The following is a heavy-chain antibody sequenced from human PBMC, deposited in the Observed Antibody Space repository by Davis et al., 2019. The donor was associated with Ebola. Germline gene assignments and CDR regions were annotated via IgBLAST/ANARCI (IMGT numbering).Heavy chain of an antibody. Sequence: GESLKISCAASGFTFSSYAMSWVRQPPGKALEWVSGISASSATSFYADSVKGRFTISRDNSKNTLYRQMNSLRAEDTAVYYCAKDLYGSGSYRFDYWGQGTLVTVSS. CDR1: GFTFSSYA. CDR2: ISASSATS. J-gene: IGHJ4*02. D-gene: IGHD3-10*01. V-gene: IGHV3-23*01. CDR3: AKDLYGSGSYRFDY.